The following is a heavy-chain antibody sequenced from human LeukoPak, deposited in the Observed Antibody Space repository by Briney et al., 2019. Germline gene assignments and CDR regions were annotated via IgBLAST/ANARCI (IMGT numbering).Heavy chain of an antibody. Sequence: GGSLRLSCAASGFIVSSNYMSWVRQAPGKGLEWVSVIYSGGSTYYTDSVEGRFAVSRDNSKNTLYLQMNSLRVEDTAVHYCARSPEGGYCSNSSCYIFDYWGQGTLVTVSS. D-gene: IGHD2-2*02. CDR1: GFIVSSNY. CDR2: IYSGGST. CDR3: ARSPEGGYCSNSSCYIFDY. V-gene: IGHV3-66*01. J-gene: IGHJ4*02.